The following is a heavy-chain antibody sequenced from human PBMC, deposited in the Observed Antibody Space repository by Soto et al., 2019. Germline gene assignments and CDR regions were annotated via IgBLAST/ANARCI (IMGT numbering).Heavy chain of an antibody. J-gene: IGHJ4*02. V-gene: IGHV3-33*01. CDR3: ARDLKQWVFDY. CDR2: IWYDGSNK. Sequence: GGSLRLSCAASGFTFSSYGMHWVRQAPGKGLEWVAVIWYDGSNKYYADSVKGRFTISRDNSKNTLYLQMNSLRAEDTAVYYCARDLKQWVFDYWGQGTLVTVSS. CDR1: GFTFSSYG. D-gene: IGHD6-19*01.